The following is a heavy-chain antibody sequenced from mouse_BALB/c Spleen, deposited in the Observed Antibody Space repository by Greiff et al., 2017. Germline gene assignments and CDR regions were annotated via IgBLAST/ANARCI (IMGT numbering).Heavy chain of an antibody. CDR1: GFSLTSYG. CDR3: ARNSYRWGDYAMDY. D-gene: IGHD2-14*01. V-gene: IGHV2-2*02. CDR2: IWSGGST. J-gene: IGHJ4*01. Sequence: QVQLKESGPGLVQPSQSLSITCTVSGFSLTSYGVHWVRQSPGKGLEWLGVIWSGGSTDYNAAFISRLSISKDNSKSQVFFKMNSLQANDTAIYYCARNSYRWGDYAMDYWGQGTSVTVSS.